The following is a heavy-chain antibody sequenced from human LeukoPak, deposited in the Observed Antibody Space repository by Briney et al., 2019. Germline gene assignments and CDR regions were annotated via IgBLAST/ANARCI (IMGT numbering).Heavy chain of an antibody. D-gene: IGHD2-2*01. CDR1: GFTFSSYA. J-gene: IGHJ4*02. Sequence: GGSLRLSCAASGFTFSSYAMHWVRPAPGKGREWVAVISYDGSNKYYADSVKGRFTISRDNSKNTLYLQMNSLRAEDTAVYYCARGTAAPAAIKPDYWGQGTLVTVSS. CDR2: ISYDGSNK. CDR3: ARGTAAPAAIKPDY. V-gene: IGHV3-30*04.